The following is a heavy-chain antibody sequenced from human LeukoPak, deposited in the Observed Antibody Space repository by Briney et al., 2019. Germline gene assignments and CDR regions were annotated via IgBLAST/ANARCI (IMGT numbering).Heavy chain of an antibody. CDR3: AGRRSGVDY. J-gene: IGHJ4*02. CDR1: GFTFSSYS. V-gene: IGHV3-30*03. Sequence: GGSLRLSCAASGFTFSSYSMNWVRQAPGKGLEWVAVISYDGSNKYYADSVKGRFTISRDNSKNTLYLQMNSLRAEDTAVYYCAGRRSGVDYWGQGTLVTVSS. CDR2: ISYDGSNK.